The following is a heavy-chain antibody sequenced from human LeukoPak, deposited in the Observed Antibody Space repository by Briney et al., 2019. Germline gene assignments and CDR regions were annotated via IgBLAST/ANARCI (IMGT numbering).Heavy chain of an antibody. Sequence: SETLSLTCTVSGDTISSGYYWGWIRQSPGKGLEWIGSIHHSGNIFESGSTHYNPSLKSRVTVSADTSKNQISLRLSSVTAADTAVYFCARNASSGFFNDWGQGTLVTVSS. J-gene: IGHJ1*01. CDR3: ARNASSGFFND. D-gene: IGHD6-13*01. CDR2: IHHSGNIFESGST. CDR1: GDTISSGYY. V-gene: IGHV4-28*01.